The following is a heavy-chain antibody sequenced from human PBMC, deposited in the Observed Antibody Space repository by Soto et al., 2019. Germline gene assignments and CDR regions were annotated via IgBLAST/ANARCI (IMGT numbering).Heavy chain of an antibody. V-gene: IGHV3-23*01. D-gene: IGHD3-10*01. CDR3: AKASGRVHYGMHV. J-gene: IGHJ6*02. CDR1: GFPFSMFA. Sequence: EVQVLESGGGSVQPGGSLRLSCAASGFPFSMFARNWVRQAPGKGLEWVSGIRGSGGGTYYADSVKGRFTISRDDSRNMLYLEMNTLRGEDTDVYYCAKASGRVHYGMHVWGQGTTVTVSS. CDR2: IRGSGGGT.